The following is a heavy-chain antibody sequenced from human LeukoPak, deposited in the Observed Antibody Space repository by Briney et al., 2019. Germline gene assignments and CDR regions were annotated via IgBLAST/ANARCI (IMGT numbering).Heavy chain of an antibody. CDR3: ARSTVTTPYFDY. D-gene: IGHD4-17*01. J-gene: IGHJ4*02. CDR1: GGSFSGYY. CDR2: INHSGST. V-gene: IGHV4-34*01. Sequence: PSETLSLTCAVYGGSFSGYYWSWIRQPPGKGLEWIGEINHSGSTNYNPSLKSRVTISVDTSKNQFSLKLSSVTAADTAVYYCARSTVTTPYFDYWGQGTLVTVSS.